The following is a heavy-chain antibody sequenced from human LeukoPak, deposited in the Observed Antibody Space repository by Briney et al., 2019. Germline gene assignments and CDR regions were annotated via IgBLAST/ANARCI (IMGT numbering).Heavy chain of an antibody. CDR3: AREARQLGFDY. CDR2: IYHSGST. CDR1: GGSISSFH. V-gene: IGHV4-59*12. Sequence: SETLSLTCTVSGGSISSFHWSWIRQPPGKGLEWIGYIYHSGSTYYNPSLKSRVTISVDRSKNQFSLKLSSVTAADTAVYYCAREARQLGFDYWGQGTLVTVSS. D-gene: IGHD5-18*01. J-gene: IGHJ4*02.